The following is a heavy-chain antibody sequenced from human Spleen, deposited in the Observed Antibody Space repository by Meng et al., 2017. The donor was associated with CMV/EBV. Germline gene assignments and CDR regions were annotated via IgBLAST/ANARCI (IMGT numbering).Heavy chain of an antibody. CDR2: IYRDGRT. CDR1: GFTFSSYA. V-gene: IGHV3-53*01. J-gene: IGHJ4*02. CDR3: ARARFDY. Sequence: GGSLRLSCAASGFTFSSYAMSWVRQAPGKGLEWVSVIYRDGRTYSADSVKGRFTISRDNSKNTLYLQMNSLRAEDTAVYYCARARFDYWGQGTLVTVSS.